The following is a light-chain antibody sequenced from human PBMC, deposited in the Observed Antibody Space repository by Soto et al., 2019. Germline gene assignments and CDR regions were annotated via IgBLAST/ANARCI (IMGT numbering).Light chain of an antibody. V-gene: IGKV3-11*01. CDR3: QHRINWPLT. CDR1: QSVNNY. CDR2: DAS. J-gene: IGKJ4*01. Sequence: EIVLTQSPATLSLSPGERATLSCRASQSVNNYLAWYQQKPGQAPRLLIYDASNRATGIPARFSGSGSRTDFTLTISNLEPEDFAVYYCQHRINWPLTFGGGTKVDI.